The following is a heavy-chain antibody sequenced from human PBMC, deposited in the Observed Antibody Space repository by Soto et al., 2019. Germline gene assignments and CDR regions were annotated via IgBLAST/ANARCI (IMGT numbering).Heavy chain of an antibody. CDR3: AKRRAGSSWYEGGS. J-gene: IGHJ4*02. CDR2: ISNDGSIQ. CDR1: GFTFTSYG. Sequence: QVQLVESGGGVVQPGMSLRLSCAASGFTFTSYGMQWVRQAPGKGLEWVAVISNDGSIQYYADSVKGRFTISRDNSKSTLYLQMNSLRPEDTAVFFCAKRRAGSSWYEGGSWGQGTLVAVSS. D-gene: IGHD6-13*01. V-gene: IGHV3-30*18.